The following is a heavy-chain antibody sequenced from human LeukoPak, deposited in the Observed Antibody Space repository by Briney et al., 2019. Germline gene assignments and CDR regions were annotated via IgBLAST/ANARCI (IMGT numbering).Heavy chain of an antibody. CDR3: ARDRYCRDSDCSTPSYGMDV. CDR2: FDPEDGET. V-gene: IGHV1-24*01. CDR1: GYTPTELS. D-gene: IGHD2-15*01. J-gene: IGHJ6*02. Sequence: GASVKVSCKVSGYTPTELSMHWVRQAPGKGLEWMGGFDPEDGETIYAQKFQGRVTMTEDTSTDTAYMELSSLRSEDTAVYYCARDRYCRDSDCSTPSYGMDVWGQGTTVSVSS.